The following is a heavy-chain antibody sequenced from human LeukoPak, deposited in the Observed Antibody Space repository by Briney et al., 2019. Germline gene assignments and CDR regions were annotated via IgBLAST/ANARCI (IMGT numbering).Heavy chain of an antibody. J-gene: IGHJ4*02. CDR1: GGSISSGSYY. CDR3: ARVLGPKQWLVPFDY. V-gene: IGHV4-61*02. Sequence: PSETLSLTCTVSGGSISSGSYYWSWIRQPAGKGLEWIGRIYTSGSTNYNPSLKSRVTISVDTSKNQFSLKLSSVTAADTAVYYCARVLGPKQWLVPFDYWGQGTLVTVSS. CDR2: IYTSGST. D-gene: IGHD6-19*01.